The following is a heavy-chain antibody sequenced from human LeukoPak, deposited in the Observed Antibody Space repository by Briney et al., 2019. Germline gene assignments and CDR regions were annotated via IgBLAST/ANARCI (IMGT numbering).Heavy chain of an antibody. D-gene: IGHD5-24*01. Sequence: ASVKISCKASVGTFTSYAISWVRQAPGQGLVWMGRIIPILGIANYAQKFQGRVTITADKSTSTAYMELSSLRSEDTAVYYCARVPATTFWYFDYWGQGTLVTVSS. CDR3: ARVPATTFWYFDY. CDR1: VGTFTSYA. CDR2: IIPILGIA. V-gene: IGHV1-69*04. J-gene: IGHJ4*02.